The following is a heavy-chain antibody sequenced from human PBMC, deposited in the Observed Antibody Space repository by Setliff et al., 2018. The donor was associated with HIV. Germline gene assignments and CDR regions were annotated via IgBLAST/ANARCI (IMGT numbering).Heavy chain of an antibody. D-gene: IGHD6-13*01. J-gene: IGHJ2*01. V-gene: IGHV4-34*01. Sequence: SETLSLTCAVYGGSFSGYYWSWIRQPPGKGLEWIGEINHSGSTNDNPSLKSRVTISVDTSKSQFSLNLSSLTAADTAVYYCARHAQLGGAHFDLWGPGSLVTVSS. CDR3: ARHAQLGGAHFDL. CDR2: INHSGST. CDR1: GGSFSGYY.